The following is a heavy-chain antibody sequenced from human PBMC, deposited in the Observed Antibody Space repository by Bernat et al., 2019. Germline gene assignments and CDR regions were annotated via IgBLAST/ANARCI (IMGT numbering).Heavy chain of an antibody. CDR1: GFSFSDYE. Sequence: EVQLLESGGGLVQPGGSLRLSCAASGFSFSDYEMNWVRQAPGNGLEWVSYISSTANTISCDDAVKGRFTISRDNTKKSLFLQMNNLRAEDTADYYCARGPTWYSRTSNFDYWSQGTLVTVSS. CDR3: ARGPTWYSRTSNFDY. J-gene: IGHJ4*02. V-gene: IGHV3-48*03. D-gene: IGHD6-13*01. CDR2: ISSTANTI.